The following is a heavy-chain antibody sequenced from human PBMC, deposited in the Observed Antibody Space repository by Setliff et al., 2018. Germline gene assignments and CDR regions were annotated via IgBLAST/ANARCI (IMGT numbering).Heavy chain of an antibody. CDR3: ARTDDSSGYYYG. J-gene: IGHJ4*02. CDR1: GGSISSCSYY. CDR2: IYTSGST. V-gene: IGHV4-61*09. D-gene: IGHD3-22*01. Sequence: SETLSLTCTVSGGSISSCSYYWSWIRQPAGKGLEWIGHIYTSGSTNYNPSLRSRVTISVDTSKNQFSLKLSSVTAADTAVYYCARTDDSSGYYYGWGQGTLVPSPQ.